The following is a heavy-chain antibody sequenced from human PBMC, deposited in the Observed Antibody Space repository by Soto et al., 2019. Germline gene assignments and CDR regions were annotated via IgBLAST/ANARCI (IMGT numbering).Heavy chain of an antibody. V-gene: IGHV4-59*01. D-gene: IGHD2-15*01. CDR2: IYYSGST. CDR1: GGSISSYY. CDR3: ARVFAAPIDY. J-gene: IGHJ4*02. Sequence: SETLSLTCTVSGGSISSYYWSWIRQPPGKGLEWIGYIYYSGSTNYNPSLKSRVTISVDTSKNQFSLKLSSVTAADTAVYYCARVFAAPIDYWGQGTLVTVSS.